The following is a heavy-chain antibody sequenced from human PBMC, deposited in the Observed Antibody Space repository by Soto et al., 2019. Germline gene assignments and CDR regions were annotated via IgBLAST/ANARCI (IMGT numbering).Heavy chain of an antibody. J-gene: IGHJ5*02. Sequence: PGVPLTLSCGAWGFPFSSYAMHWVRQAPGKGLEYVSAISSNGASTYYANSVKGRFTICRDNSKTTLYLQMGSLRAEDMAVYYCARGGYCSGGSCYRNWFDPWGQGTLVTVSS. D-gene: IGHD2-15*01. V-gene: IGHV3-64*01. CDR2: ISSNGAST. CDR3: ARGGYCSGGSCYRNWFDP. CDR1: GFPFSSYA.